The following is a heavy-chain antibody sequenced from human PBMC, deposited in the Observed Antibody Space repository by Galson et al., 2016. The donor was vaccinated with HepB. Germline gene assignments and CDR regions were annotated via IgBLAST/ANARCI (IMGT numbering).Heavy chain of an antibody. V-gene: IGHV3-33*08. CDR2: IWYDGINK. CDR3: ARDLGGSSCLDY. Sequence: SLRLSCAASGFIFSRYWMHWVRQAPGKGLEWMAVIWYDGINKYYGDSVQGRFTISRDNSRNTLYLQMNSLRAEDTAVYYCARDLGGSSCLDYWGQGTLVTVSS. CDR1: GFIFSRYW. D-gene: IGHD6-6*01. J-gene: IGHJ4*02.